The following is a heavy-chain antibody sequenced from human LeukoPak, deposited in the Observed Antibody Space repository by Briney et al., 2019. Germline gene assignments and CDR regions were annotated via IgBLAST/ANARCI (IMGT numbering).Heavy chain of an antibody. CDR2: IKQDGSEK. CDR1: GFTFSSYW. Sequence: PGGSLRLSCAASGFTFSSYWMSWVRQAPGKGLEWVANIKQDGSEKYYVDSVKGRFTISRDNAKNSLYLQMNSLRAEDTAVYYCARDQDFWSGYPGSYFDYWGQEPWSPSPQ. CDR3: ARDQDFWSGYPGSYFDY. D-gene: IGHD3-3*01. J-gene: IGHJ4*01. V-gene: IGHV3-7*01.